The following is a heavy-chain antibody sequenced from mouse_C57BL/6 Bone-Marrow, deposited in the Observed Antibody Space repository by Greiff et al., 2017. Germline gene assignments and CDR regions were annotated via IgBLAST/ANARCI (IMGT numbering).Heavy chain of an antibody. CDR3: AYYGFAY. D-gene: IGHD2-1*01. CDR2: IYPGSGNT. V-gene: IGHV1-76*01. CDR1: GYTFTDYY. Sequence: QVQLQQSGAELVRPGASVKLSCKASGYTFTDYYINWVKQRPGQGLEWIARIYPGSGNTYYNEKFKGKATLTAEKSSSTAYMPLSSLTAEYSAVYFCAYYGFAYWGQGTLVTVSA. J-gene: IGHJ3*01.